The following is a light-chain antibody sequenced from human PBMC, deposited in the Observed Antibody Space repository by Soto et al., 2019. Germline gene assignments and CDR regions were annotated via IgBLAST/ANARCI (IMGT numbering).Light chain of an antibody. CDR3: LQYGSSPLT. Sequence: EIVLTQSPGTLSLSPGERATLSCRDSQSISSSYLAWYQQKPGQAPRLLIYGASSRATGIPDRFSGSGSGTDFTLTISRLEPEDFAVYYCLQYGSSPLTFGAGTKVEIK. J-gene: IGKJ4*01. V-gene: IGKV3-20*01. CDR2: GAS. CDR1: QSISSSY.